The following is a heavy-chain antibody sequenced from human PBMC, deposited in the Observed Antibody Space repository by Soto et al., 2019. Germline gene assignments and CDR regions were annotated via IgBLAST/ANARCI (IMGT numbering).Heavy chain of an antibody. D-gene: IGHD3-22*01. CDR3: ARAAYYYDSSGYYYYFDY. CDR1: GGTFSSYA. J-gene: IGHJ4*02. CDR2: IIPIFGTA. Sequence: SVKVSCKASGGTFSSYAISWVRQAPGQGLEWMGGIIPIFGTANYAQKFQGRVTITADESTSTAYMELSSLRSEDTAVYYCARAAYYYDSSGYYYYFDYWGQGTLVTVSS. V-gene: IGHV1-69*13.